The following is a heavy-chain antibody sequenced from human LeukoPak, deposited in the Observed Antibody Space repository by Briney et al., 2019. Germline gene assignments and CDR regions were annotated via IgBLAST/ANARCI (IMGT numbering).Heavy chain of an antibody. Sequence: SGGSLRLSCAASGFTFSSYAMSWVRQAPGKGLEWVSAISGSGGSTYYADSVKGRFTISRDNSKNTLYLQVNSLRAEDTAVYYCAGDKSGYYYPTDYWGQGTLVTVSS. CDR3: AGDKSGYYYPTDY. J-gene: IGHJ4*02. CDR1: GFTFSSYA. D-gene: IGHD3-22*01. CDR2: ISGSGGST. V-gene: IGHV3-23*01.